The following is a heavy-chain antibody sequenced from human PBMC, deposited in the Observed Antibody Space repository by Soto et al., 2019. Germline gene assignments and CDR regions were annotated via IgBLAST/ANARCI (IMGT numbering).Heavy chain of an antibody. J-gene: IGHJ4*02. CDR3: ARDPGHCSSNSCYGGGFDY. D-gene: IGHD2-2*01. Sequence: PSETLSLTGAVGGGSFSGSSWSWILQPPGNGLEWIGEINHSGSTNYNPSLKSRVTISVDTSKNQFSLKLSSVTAADTAVYYCARDPGHCSSNSCYGGGFDYWGQGTLVTVSS. CDR2: INHSGST. V-gene: IGHV4-34*01. CDR1: GGSFSGSS.